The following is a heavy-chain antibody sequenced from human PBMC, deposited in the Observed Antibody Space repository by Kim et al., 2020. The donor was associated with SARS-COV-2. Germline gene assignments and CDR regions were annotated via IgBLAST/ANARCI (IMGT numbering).Heavy chain of an antibody. CDR2: INPISGAT. CDR1: GYTFSDYY. D-gene: IGHD6-25*01. Sequence: ASVKVSCKAFGYTFSDYYLHWVRQAPGQGLEWMGRINPISGATNYAQKFQGRVSMTRDTSLNPAYLELSGLGSGDTAIFFCAGINAAAWDYGLDFLGQGT. V-gene: IGHV1-2*06. J-gene: IGHJ6*02. CDR3: AGINAAAWDYGLDF.